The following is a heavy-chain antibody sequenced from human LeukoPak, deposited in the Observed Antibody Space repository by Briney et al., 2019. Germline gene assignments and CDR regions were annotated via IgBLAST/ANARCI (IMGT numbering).Heavy chain of an antibody. V-gene: IGHV3-74*01. CDR3: ARDLGGPDY. CDR1: GFTFSSYW. D-gene: IGHD2-15*01. Sequence: PGGSLRLSCAASGFTFSSYWMHWVRQAPGKGLVWVSRINNDGRNIRYADPVKGRFTISRDNAKNTLYLQMNSLRAEDTAVYYCARDLGGPDYWGQGTLVTVSS. CDR2: INNDGRNI. J-gene: IGHJ4*02.